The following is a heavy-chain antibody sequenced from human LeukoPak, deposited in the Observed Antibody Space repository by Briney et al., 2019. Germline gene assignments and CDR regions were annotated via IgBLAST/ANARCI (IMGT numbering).Heavy chain of an antibody. J-gene: IGHJ4*02. CDR3: ARRAQVERRHSQFDY. CDR2: INPSSGGT. Sequence: ASVKVSCKASGYTFTGYYMHWVRQAPGQGLEWMGWINPSSGGTNYAQKFQGRVTMTRDMSTSTVYMELSSLRSEDTAVFYCARRAQVERRHSQFDYWGQGTLVTVSS. V-gene: IGHV1-2*02. CDR1: GYTFTGYY. D-gene: IGHD1-1*01.